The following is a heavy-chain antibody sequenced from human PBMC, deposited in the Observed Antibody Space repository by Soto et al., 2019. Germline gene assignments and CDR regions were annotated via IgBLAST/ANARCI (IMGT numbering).Heavy chain of an antibody. J-gene: IGHJ4*02. D-gene: IGHD6-13*01. Sequence: EVQLVESGGGLVKPGGSLRLSCAASGFTFSSYSMNWVRQAPGKGLEWVSSISSSSSYIYYADSVKGRFTISRDNAKNSLYLQMNSLRAEDKAVYYCARDLYSSSWYPYYFDYWGQGTLVTVSS. CDR3: ARDLYSSSWYPYYFDY. CDR1: GFTFSSYS. V-gene: IGHV3-21*01. CDR2: ISSSSSYI.